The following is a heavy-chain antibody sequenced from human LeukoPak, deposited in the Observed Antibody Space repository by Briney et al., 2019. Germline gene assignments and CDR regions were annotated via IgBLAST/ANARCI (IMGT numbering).Heavy chain of an antibody. V-gene: IGHV3-7*01. Sequence: GGSLRLSCAASGFTFSSYWMNWVRQAAGKGVERVANIKEDGSEKYYVDSVKGLFTISRDNAKNSLYLQMNSLSAEDTAVYYCATWGPWSYFDYWGQGTLVTVSS. J-gene: IGHJ4*02. CDR1: GFTFSSYW. D-gene: IGHD7-27*01. CDR3: ATWGPWSYFDY. CDR2: IKEDGSEK.